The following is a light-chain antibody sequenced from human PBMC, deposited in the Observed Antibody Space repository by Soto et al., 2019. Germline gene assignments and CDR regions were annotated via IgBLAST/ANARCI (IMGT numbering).Light chain of an antibody. Sequence: QSALTQPASVSWSPGQSITISCTGSSSDVGAYNYVSWYQQHPGKAPRLMSYEVTNRPSGVSNRFSGSKSGNTACLTISGLRAEDEADYYSSSYTSGSTLVVFGGGTKLTVL. V-gene: IGLV2-14*01. CDR3: SSYTSGSTLVV. J-gene: IGLJ2*01. CDR2: EVT. CDR1: SSDVGAYNY.